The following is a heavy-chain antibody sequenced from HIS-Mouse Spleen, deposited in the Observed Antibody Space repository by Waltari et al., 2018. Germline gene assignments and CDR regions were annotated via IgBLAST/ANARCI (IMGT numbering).Heavy chain of an antibody. J-gene: IGHJ2*01. CDR3: ARALVAARTYWYFDL. CDR1: GGSISSSRYY. Sequence: QLQLQESGPGLVKPSETLSLTCPVSGGSISSSRYYWGWVRRPPGKGLEWIGSIYYSGSTYYNPSLKSRVTISVDTSKNQFSLKLSSVTAADTAVYYCARALVAARTYWYFDLWGRGTLVTVSS. V-gene: IGHV4-39*07. CDR2: IYYSGST. D-gene: IGHD6-6*01.